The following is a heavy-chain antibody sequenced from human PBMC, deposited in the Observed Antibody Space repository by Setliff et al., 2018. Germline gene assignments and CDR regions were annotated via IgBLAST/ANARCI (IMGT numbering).Heavy chain of an antibody. J-gene: IGHJ4*02. Sequence: ASVKVSCKASGYAFTTYYMHWMRQAPGQGLEWIGVINPSDGSTTYAQKFQGRVTMTRDASTNTVYMQLSSLRSEDTAVYYCARENMAKNFWGEHSDYWGQGTLVTVSS. CDR2: INPSDGST. CDR3: ARENMAKNFWGEHSDY. V-gene: IGHV1-46*01. CDR1: GYAFTTYY. D-gene: IGHD3-3*01.